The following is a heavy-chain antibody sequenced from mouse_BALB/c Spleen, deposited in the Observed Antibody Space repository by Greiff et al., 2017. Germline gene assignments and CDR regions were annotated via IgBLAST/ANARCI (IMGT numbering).Heavy chain of an antibody. Sequence: VQLQQSGPELVKPGASVKVSCKASGYAFTSYNMYWVKQSHGKSLEWIGYIDPYNGGTSYNQKFKGKATMTVDKSSSTAYMHLNSLTSEDSAVYYCARWEGNYPYYYAMDYWGQGTSVTVSS. CDR1: GYAFTSYN. CDR2: IDPYNGGT. D-gene: IGHD2-1*01. J-gene: IGHJ4*01. CDR3: ARWEGNYPYYYAMDY. V-gene: IGHV1S135*01.